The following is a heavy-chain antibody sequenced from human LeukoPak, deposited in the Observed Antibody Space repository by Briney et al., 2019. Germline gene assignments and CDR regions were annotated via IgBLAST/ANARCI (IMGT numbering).Heavy chain of an antibody. Sequence: HTGGSLRLSCAASGFIFSNYALHWVRQAPGKGLEWVAVIWYDGSNKYYADSVKGRFTISRDNSKNTLYLQMNSLRAEDTAVYYCARALSGYYLGYFDYWGQGILVTVSS. CDR2: IWYDGSNK. CDR3: ARALSGYYLGYFDY. D-gene: IGHD3-22*01. J-gene: IGHJ4*02. CDR1: GFIFSNYA. V-gene: IGHV3-33*08.